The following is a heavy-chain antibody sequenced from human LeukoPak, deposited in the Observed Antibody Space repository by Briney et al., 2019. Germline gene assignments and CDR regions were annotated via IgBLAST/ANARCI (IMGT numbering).Heavy chain of an antibody. CDR3: ARGPRITLIRGGLWYYYMDV. J-gene: IGHJ6*03. Sequence: ASVKVSCKASGYTFTSYYMHWVRQAPGQGLEWMGIINPSGGSTSYAQKFQGRVTMTRDTSTSTVYMELSSLRSEDTAVYYCARGPRITLIRGGLWYYYMDVWGKGTTVTISS. V-gene: IGHV1-46*01. CDR1: GYTFTSYY. D-gene: IGHD3-10*01. CDR2: INPSGGST.